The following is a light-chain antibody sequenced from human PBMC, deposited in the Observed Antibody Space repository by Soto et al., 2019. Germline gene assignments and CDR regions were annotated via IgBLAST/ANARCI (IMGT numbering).Light chain of an antibody. V-gene: IGKV1-9*01. CDR1: QGIGTY. CDR2: ASS. J-gene: IGKJ1*01. Sequence: IQLTQSPSSLSASVGDRVNVTCRASQGIGTYLVWYQQKSGKAPTVLIYASSTLQTGVPSRFSGSGSGTDFSLTISSLHPEDVATYYCQQVDSYPRTFGQGTKVDIK. CDR3: QQVDSYPRT.